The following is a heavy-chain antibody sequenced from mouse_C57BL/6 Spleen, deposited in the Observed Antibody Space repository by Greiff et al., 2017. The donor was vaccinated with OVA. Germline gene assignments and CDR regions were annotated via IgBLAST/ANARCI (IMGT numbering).Heavy chain of an antibody. J-gene: IGHJ3*01. CDR3: ARDNSNYLAWFAY. CDR1: GYSFTGYF. Sequence: VQLQQSGPELVKPGDSVKISCKASGYSFTGYFMNWVMQSHGKSLEWIGRIYPYNGDPFYNQKFKGKATLTVDKSSSTANMELRSLTSEDSAVYYCARDNSNYLAWFAYWGQGTLVTVSA. D-gene: IGHD2-5*01. CDR2: IYPYNGDP. V-gene: IGHV1-20*01.